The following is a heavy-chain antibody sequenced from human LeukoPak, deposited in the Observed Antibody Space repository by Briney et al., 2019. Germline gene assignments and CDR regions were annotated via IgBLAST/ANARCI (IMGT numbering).Heavy chain of an antibody. V-gene: IGHV3-30*18. CDR1: GFTFSSYG. J-gene: IGHJ1*01. CDR3: AKELAWGDFQH. D-gene: IGHD3-16*01. Sequence: PGGSLRLSCAASGFTFSSYGMHWVRQAPGKGLEWVAVISYDGSNKYYADSVKGRFTISRDNSKNTLYLQMNSLRAEDTAVYYCAKELAWGDFQHWGQGTLVTVSS. CDR2: ISYDGSNK.